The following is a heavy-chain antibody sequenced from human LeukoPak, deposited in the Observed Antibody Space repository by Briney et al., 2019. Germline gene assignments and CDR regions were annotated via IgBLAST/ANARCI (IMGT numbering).Heavy chain of an antibody. D-gene: IGHD1-26*01. V-gene: IGHV4-59*01. J-gene: IGHJ6*03. CDR2: IFHSGTT. Sequence: SETLSLTCTVSGGSISNYYWSWIRQPPGKGLEWVGYIFHSGTTKYNPSLKSRVTISMDTSVSQFSLKLNSVTAADSAVYFCARDGSGGEYYYMDVWGKGTTVIVSS. CDR3: ARDGSGGEYYYMDV. CDR1: GGSISNYY.